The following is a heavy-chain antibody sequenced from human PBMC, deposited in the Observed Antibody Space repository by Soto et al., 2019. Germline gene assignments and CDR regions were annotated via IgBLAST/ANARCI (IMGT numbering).Heavy chain of an antibody. D-gene: IGHD6-13*01. Sequence: QVQLVESGGGVVQPGRSLRLSCAASGFTFSSYAMHWVRQAPGKGLEWVAVISYDGINKYYADSVKGRFTISRDNSKNTLYVQMNSLRPEYTAVYYCARGSRPIAATPYYGMDVWGQVTTVTVSS. V-gene: IGHV3-30-3*01. CDR3: ARGSRPIAATPYYGMDV. J-gene: IGHJ6*02. CDR1: GFTFSSYA. CDR2: ISYDGINK.